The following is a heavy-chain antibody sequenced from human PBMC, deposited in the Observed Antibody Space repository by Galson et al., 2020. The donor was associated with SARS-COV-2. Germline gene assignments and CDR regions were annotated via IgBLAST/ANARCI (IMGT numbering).Heavy chain of an antibody. CDR1: GGSISSGGYY. CDR3: ASGGVELAAACAYYYGMDV. Sequence: SETLSLTCTVSGGSISSGGYYWSWIRQHPGKGLEWIGYIYYSGSTYYNPSLKSRVTISVDTSKNQFSLKLSSVTAADTAVYYCASGGVELAAACAYYYGMDVWGQGTTVTVSS. CDR2: IYYSGST. J-gene: IGHJ6*02. V-gene: IGHV4-31*03. D-gene: IGHD6-13*01.